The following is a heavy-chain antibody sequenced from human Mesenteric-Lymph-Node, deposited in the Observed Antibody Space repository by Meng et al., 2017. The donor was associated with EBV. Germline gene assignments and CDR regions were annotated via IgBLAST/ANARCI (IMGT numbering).Heavy chain of an antibody. J-gene: IGHJ4*02. CDR2: IYHSGST. V-gene: IGHV4-4*02. D-gene: IGHD2-8*01. CDR3: GTMVARWGAENPNDY. CDR1: SGSISSSHW. Sequence: HVALKESGPGLGKPSGTPPPTCAVSSGSISSSHWCSWVRQPPGKGLEWIGDIYHSGSTNYSPSLKSRVTMSMDTSNNQFSLRLTSVTAADTAVYYCGTMVARWGAENPNDYWGQGILVTVSS.